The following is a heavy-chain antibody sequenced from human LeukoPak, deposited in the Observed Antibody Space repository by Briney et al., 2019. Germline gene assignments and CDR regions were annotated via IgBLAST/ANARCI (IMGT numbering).Heavy chain of an antibody. CDR2: VDPEDGET. Sequence: ASVKISCKVSGYTFTDYYMHWVQQAPGEGLEWMGLVDPEDGETIYAEKFQGRVTITADTSTDTAYMELSSLRSEDTAVYYCALQLELSFPLVYWGQGTLVTVSS. V-gene: IGHV1-69-2*01. D-gene: IGHD1-7*01. CDR1: GYTFTDYY. CDR3: ALQLELSFPLVY. J-gene: IGHJ4*02.